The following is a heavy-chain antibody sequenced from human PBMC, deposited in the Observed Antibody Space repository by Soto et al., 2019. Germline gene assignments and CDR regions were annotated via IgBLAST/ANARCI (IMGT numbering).Heavy chain of an antibody. Sequence: SETQSHRWTFAGCYISGYDWRRIRQPPRKGLEWIWYIYYSGSTNYNPSLKSRVTISVDTSKNQFSLKLSSVTAADTAVYYCAGHSYPWGGSSASSYYFDYWGQGTLVTVSS. D-gene: IGHD6-6*01. J-gene: IGHJ4*02. CDR1: GCYISGYD. CDR2: IYYSGST. V-gene: IGHV4-59*08. CDR3: AGHSYPWGGSSASSYYFDY.